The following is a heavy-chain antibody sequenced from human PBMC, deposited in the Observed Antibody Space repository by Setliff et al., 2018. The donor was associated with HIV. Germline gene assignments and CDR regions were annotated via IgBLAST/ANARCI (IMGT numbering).Heavy chain of an antibody. J-gene: IGHJ4*01. CDR1: GGSFSSYS. CDR3: ARARNKWGTFDY. V-gene: IGHV1-69*01. D-gene: IGHD1-26*01. Sequence: GASEGSCKASGGSFSSYSISWVRQAPGQGLEWMGGIIPIFGTVNYAQRFQGRVTISADGSTSSAYMELNSLRSEDTAVYYCARARNKWGTFDYWGQGTLVTVSS. CDR2: IIPIFGTV.